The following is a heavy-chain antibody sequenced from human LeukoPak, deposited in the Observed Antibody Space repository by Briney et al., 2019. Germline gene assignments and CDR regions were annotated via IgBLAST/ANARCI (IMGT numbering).Heavy chain of an antibody. V-gene: IGHV1-18*01. J-gene: IGHJ4*02. CDR1: GYTFTSYG. Sequence: APMKVSCKASGYTFTSYGITWVRQAPGQGLEWMGWMSAYNGNTNYAQKLQGRVTMTTDSSTSAAYMELRSLRSDDTAVYYCARDSGIAAAGTKGWYLDYWGQGTLVTVSS. CDR2: MSAYNGNT. D-gene: IGHD6-13*01. CDR3: ARDSGIAAAGTKGWYLDY.